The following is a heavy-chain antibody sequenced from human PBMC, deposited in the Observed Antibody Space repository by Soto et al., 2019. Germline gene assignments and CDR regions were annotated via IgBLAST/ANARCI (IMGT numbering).Heavy chain of an antibody. D-gene: IGHD6-19*01. CDR2: ISYDGSNK. Sequence: QVQLVESGGGVVQPGRSLRPSCAASGFTFSSYGMHWVRQAPGKGLEWVAVISYDGSNKHYADSVKGRFTISRDNSKNTLYLQMNSLRAEDTAVYYCAKDEGEYSSGWVVYWGQGTLVTVSS. V-gene: IGHV3-30*18. CDR1: GFTFSSYG. J-gene: IGHJ4*02. CDR3: AKDEGEYSSGWVVY.